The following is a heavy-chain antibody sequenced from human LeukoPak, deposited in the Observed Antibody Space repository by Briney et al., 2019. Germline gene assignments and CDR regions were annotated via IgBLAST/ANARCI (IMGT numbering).Heavy chain of an antibody. CDR1: GGTFSSYA. J-gene: IGHJ4*02. CDR3: ARRDTMYSSSYDN. V-gene: IGHV1-69*05. Sequence: GASVKVSCKASGGTFSSYAISWVRQAPGQGLEWMGGIIPIFGTANYAQKFQGRVTITTDESTSTAYMELSSLRSEDTAVYYCARRDTMYSSSYDNWGQGTLVTVSS. CDR2: IIPIFGTA. D-gene: IGHD6-6*01.